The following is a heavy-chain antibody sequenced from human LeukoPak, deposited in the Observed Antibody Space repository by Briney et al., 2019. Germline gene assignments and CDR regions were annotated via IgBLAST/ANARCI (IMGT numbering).Heavy chain of an antibody. Sequence: GESLKISCKGSGYSFTSYWIGWVRQMPGKGLGWMGIIYPGDSDTRYSPSFQGQVTISADKSISTAYLQWSSLKASDAAMYYCARHGSYLAADDAFDIWGQGTMVTVSS. CDR2: IYPGDSDT. CDR3: ARHGSYLAADDAFDI. CDR1: GYSFTSYW. J-gene: IGHJ3*02. V-gene: IGHV5-51*01. D-gene: IGHD6-13*01.